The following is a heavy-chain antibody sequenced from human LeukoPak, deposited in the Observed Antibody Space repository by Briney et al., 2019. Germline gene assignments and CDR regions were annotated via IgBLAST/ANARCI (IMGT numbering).Heavy chain of an antibody. CDR1: GGTFSSYA. CDR2: MNPNSGNT. CDR3: ARGRGAGGFDAFDI. J-gene: IGHJ3*02. Sequence: GSSVKVSCKASGGTFSSYAISWVRQATGQGLEWMGWMNPNSGNTGYAQKFQGRVTITRNTSISTAYMELSSLRSEDTAVYYCARGRGAGGFDAFDIWGQGTMVTVSS. V-gene: IGHV1-8*03. D-gene: IGHD1-26*01.